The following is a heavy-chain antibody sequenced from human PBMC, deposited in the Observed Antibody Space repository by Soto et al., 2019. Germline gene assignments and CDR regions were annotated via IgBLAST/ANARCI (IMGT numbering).Heavy chain of an antibody. CDR1: GFTFSSYW. J-gene: IGHJ3*02. V-gene: IGHV3-7*01. CDR3: ARDDRVLRYFDWLLFPSDAFDI. Sequence: GGSLRLSCAASGFTFSSYWMSWVRQAPGKGLEWVANIKQDGSEKYYVDSVKGRFTISRDNAKNSLYLQMNSLRAEDTAVYYCARDDRVLRYFDWLLFPSDAFDIWGQWTMVTVSS. D-gene: IGHD3-9*01. CDR2: IKQDGSEK.